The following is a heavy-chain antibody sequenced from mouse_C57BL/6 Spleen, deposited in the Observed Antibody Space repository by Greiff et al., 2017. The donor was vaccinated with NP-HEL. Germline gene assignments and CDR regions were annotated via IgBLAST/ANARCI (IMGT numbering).Heavy chain of an antibody. V-gene: IGHV1-64*01. D-gene: IGHD2-5*01. CDR2: IHPNSGST. CDR1: GYTFTSYW. CDR3: ASSAYYSNRYFDV. J-gene: IGHJ1*03. Sequence: QVQLQQPGAELVKPGASVKLSCKASGYTFTSYWMHWVKQRPGQGLEWIGMIHPNSGSTNYNEKFKSKATLTVDKSSSTAYMQLSSLTSEDSAVYYCASSAYYSNRYFDVWGTGTTVTVSS.